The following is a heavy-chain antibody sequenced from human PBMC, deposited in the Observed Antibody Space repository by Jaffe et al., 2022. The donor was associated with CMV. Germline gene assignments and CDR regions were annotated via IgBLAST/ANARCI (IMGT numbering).Heavy chain of an antibody. J-gene: IGHJ3*02. D-gene: IGHD6-13*01. CDR2: IYYSGST. V-gene: IGHV4-39*01. CDR1: GGSISSSSYY. CDR3: ARGLEGSSSWKDAFDI. Sequence: QLQLQESGPGLVKPSETLSLTCTVSGGSISSSSYYWGWIRQPPGKGLEWIGSIYYSGSTYYNPSLKSRVTISVDTSKNQFSLKLSSVTAADTAVYYCARGLEGSSSWKDAFDIWGQGTMVTVSS.